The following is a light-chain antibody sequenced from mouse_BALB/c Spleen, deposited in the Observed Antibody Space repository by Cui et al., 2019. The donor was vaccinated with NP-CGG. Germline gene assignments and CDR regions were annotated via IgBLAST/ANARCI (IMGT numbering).Light chain of an antibody. J-gene: IGLJ1*01. V-gene: IGLV1*01. CDR1: TGAVTTSNY. Sequence: QAVVTQESALTTSPSETVTLTCRSSTGAVTTSNYANRVQEKPDHLFTGLIGGTNNRAPGVPARFSGSLIGDKAALTITGAQTEDEAMYFCALWYSNHWVFGGGTKLTVL. CDR3: ALWYSNHWV. CDR2: GTN.